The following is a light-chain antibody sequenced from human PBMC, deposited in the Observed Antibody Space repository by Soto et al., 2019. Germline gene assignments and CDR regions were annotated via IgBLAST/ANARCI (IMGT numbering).Light chain of an antibody. J-gene: IGKJ1*01. V-gene: IGKV3-11*01. CDR1: QSVSSF. Sequence: EIVLTQSPATLSLSPGERATLSCRASQSVSSFLGWDQQKPGQAPRLLIYDASNRAPGIPARFSGSGSGTDFTLTISSLEPEDFAVYYCQQRSSWTFGQGTKVEIK. CDR3: QQRSSWT. CDR2: DAS.